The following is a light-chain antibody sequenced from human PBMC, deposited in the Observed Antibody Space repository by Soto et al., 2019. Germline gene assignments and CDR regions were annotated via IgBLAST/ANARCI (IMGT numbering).Light chain of an antibody. CDR2: CAS. V-gene: IGKV3-20*01. J-gene: IGKJ1*01. CDR3: HQYESSPQT. CDR1: QRVDNNF. Sequence: LTQSPGTLSLSPGEGATLSCRTSQRVDNNFVAWYQQKPGQSPRLLIYCASTRATGIPDRFSGGGSGTDFTVSISRLEPDEFAVYYCHQYESSPQTFGRGTKVDIK.